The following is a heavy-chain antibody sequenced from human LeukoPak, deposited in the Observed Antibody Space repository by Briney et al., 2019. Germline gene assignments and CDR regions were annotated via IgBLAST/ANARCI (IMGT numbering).Heavy chain of an antibody. CDR3: ATIVAAATNDAFDL. J-gene: IGHJ3*01. D-gene: IGHD1-26*01. CDR1: GYTFTGYY. V-gene: IGHV1-69*02. CDR2: IVPSVDIA. Sequence: SVKVSCKASGYTFTGYYMHWVRQAPGQGLEWMGRIVPSVDIANYAQKFQGRVTIIADKSTSTAYMDLSSLRSEDTAVYYCATIVAAATNDAFDLWGQGTMVTVSS.